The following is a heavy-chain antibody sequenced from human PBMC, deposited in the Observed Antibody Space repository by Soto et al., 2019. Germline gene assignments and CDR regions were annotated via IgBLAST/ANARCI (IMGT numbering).Heavy chain of an antibody. Sequence: SETLSLTCAVYGGSFSGYYWSWIRQSPGKGLEWIGEINHSGNTNYSPSLKSRVAISVDTSKNQFSLNLSSVTAADTAVYYCARGGEYSTSFDYWGQGTLVTVSS. D-gene: IGHD6-6*01. CDR1: GGSFSGYY. J-gene: IGHJ4*02. CDR2: INHSGNT. CDR3: ARGGEYSTSFDY. V-gene: IGHV4-34*01.